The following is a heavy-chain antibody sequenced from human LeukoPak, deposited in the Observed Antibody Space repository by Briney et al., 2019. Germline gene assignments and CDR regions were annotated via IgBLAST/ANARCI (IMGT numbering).Heavy chain of an antibody. V-gene: IGHV1-18*01. CDR1: GYTFTSYG. Sequence: ASVKVSCKASGYTFTSYGISWVRQAPGQGLEWMGWISAYNGNTNYAQKLQGRVTMTTDTSTSTAYMELRSLRSDDTAVYYCARTPYSSGWYSWFDPWGQGTLVTVSS. CDR2: ISAYNGNT. CDR3: ARTPYSSGWYSWFDP. D-gene: IGHD6-19*01. J-gene: IGHJ5*02.